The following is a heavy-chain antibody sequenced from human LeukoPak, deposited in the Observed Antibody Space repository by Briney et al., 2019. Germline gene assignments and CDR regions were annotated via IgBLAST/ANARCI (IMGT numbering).Heavy chain of an antibody. Sequence: GGSLRLSCAASGFTFSSYAMSWVRQAPGKGLEWVSAISGSGGSTYYADSVKGRFTISRDNSKNTLYLQMNSLRAEDTAVYYCARVVVAATDSDAFDIWGQGTMVTVSS. D-gene: IGHD2-15*01. CDR3: ARVVVAATDSDAFDI. CDR1: GFTFSSYA. V-gene: IGHV3-23*01. CDR2: ISGSGGST. J-gene: IGHJ3*02.